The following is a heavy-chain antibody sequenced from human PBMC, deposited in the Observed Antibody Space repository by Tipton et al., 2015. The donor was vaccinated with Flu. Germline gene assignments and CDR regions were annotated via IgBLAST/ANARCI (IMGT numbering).Heavy chain of an antibody. D-gene: IGHD4-11*01. CDR2: ISYSGNT. CDR1: GDSISGSSHY. V-gene: IGHV4-39*01. J-gene: IGHJ5*02. Sequence: LSLTCTVSGDSISGSSHYWGWIRQPPGKGLEWIGSISYSGNTYYNSSLKSRVTISVDASKNKFSLKLTSVTAADTAVYYCARRDYSNYVSVPKNWFDPWGQGTLVTVSS. CDR3: ARRDYSNYVSVPKNWFDP.